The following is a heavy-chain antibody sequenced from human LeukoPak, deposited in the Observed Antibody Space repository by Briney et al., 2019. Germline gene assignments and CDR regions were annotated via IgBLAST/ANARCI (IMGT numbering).Heavy chain of an antibody. D-gene: IGHD6-13*01. CDR2: IYGSGST. J-gene: IGHJ5*02. Sequence: MPSETLSLTCTVSGGSISTHYYSWIRQPAGKGLEWIGRIYGSGSTNYNPSLMSRVTMSLDTSKNRFSLKLSSVNAADTAVYYCARGQQPAPFDAWGQGTLVTVSS. V-gene: IGHV4-4*07. CDR3: ARGQQPAPFDA. CDR1: GGSISTHY.